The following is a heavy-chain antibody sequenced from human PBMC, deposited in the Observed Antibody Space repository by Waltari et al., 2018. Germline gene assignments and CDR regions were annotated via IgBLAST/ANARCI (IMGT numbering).Heavy chain of an antibody. CDR3: ARRPAAAAPFDY. CDR1: GFSLSTSGMG. V-gene: IGHV2-5*02. CDR2: IYWDDDK. D-gene: IGHD6-25*01. J-gene: IGHJ4*02. Sequence: QVTLKESGPALVKPTQTLTLTCTFSGFSLSTSGMGVGWIRQPSRKTLEWLAHIYWDDDKRYSTSLKSRLTISKDTSKNQVVLTMTNMDPVDTATYYCARRPAAAAPFDYWGQGVLVTVSS.